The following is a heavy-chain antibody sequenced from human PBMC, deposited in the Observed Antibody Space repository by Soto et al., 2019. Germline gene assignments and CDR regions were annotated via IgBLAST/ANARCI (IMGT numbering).Heavy chain of an antibody. J-gene: IGHJ6*02. D-gene: IGHD3-3*01. CDR3: ARINTILGVVERPYGMDV. V-gene: IGHV5-51*01. Sequence: PGESLKISCKCSGYSFTSYWIGWVRQMPGKGLEWMGIIYPGDSDTRYSPSFQGQVTISADKSISTAYLQWSSLKASDTAMYYCARINTILGVVERPYGMDVWGQGTTVTVSS. CDR2: IYPGDSDT. CDR1: GYSFTSYW.